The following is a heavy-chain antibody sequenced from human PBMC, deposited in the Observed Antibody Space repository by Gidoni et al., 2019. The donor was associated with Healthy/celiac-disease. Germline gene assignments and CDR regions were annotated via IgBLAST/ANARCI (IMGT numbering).Heavy chain of an antibody. D-gene: IGHD3-3*01. Sequence: EVQLVESGGGLVQPGGSLILSCAASGFPFSSYSMNWVRQAPGKGLEWVSYISSSSSTIYYADSVKGRFTISRDNAKNSLYLQMNSLRAEDTAVYYCARLATYYDFWSGYYPTYFDYWGQGTLVTVSS. CDR1: GFPFSSYS. V-gene: IGHV3-48*01. CDR3: ARLATYYDFWSGYYPTYFDY. CDR2: ISSSSSTI. J-gene: IGHJ4*02.